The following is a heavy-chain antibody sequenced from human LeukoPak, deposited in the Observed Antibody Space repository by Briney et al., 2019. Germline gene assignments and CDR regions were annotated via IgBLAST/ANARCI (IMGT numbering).Heavy chain of an antibody. CDR1: GFTFSSFG. Sequence: GRSLRLSCAASGFTFSSFGVHWVRQAPGKGLEWVAVISYDGSNKYYADSVKGRFTISRDNSKNTLYLEMNSLRAEDTAVYYCARERERFLNLWGQGTLVTVSS. V-gene: IGHV3-30*04. D-gene: IGHD3-3*01. J-gene: IGHJ5*02. CDR3: ARERERFLNL. CDR2: ISYDGSNK.